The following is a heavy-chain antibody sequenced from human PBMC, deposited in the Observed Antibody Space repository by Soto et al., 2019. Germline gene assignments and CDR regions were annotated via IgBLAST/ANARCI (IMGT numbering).Heavy chain of an antibody. D-gene: IGHD6-13*01. V-gene: IGHV3-21*01. Sequence: EVQLVESGGGLVKPGGSLRLSCAASGFTFTSYSMNWVRQAPGKGLEWVSSISSTSSYIYYADSVKGRFTISRDNAKNXXXXXXXSLRAEDTAVYYCARDSSSSWSWFDPWGQGTLVTVSS. CDR1: GFTFTSYS. J-gene: IGHJ5*02. CDR3: ARDSSSSWSWFDP. CDR2: ISSTSSYI.